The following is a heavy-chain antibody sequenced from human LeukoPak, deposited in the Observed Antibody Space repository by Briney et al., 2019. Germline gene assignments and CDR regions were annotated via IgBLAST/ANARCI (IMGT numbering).Heavy chain of an antibody. Sequence: GGSLRLSCAASGFTFSDYYMSWIRQAPGKGLEWVSYISRSAGTIYYADSVKGRFTISRDNAKNSLYLQMNSLRAEDTAVYYCARFGIVGAHRFFSDYYYYMDVWGKGTTVTVSS. D-gene: IGHD1-26*01. V-gene: IGHV3-11*04. CDR2: ISRSAGTI. J-gene: IGHJ6*03. CDR3: ARFGIVGAHRFFSDYYYYMDV. CDR1: GFTFSDYY.